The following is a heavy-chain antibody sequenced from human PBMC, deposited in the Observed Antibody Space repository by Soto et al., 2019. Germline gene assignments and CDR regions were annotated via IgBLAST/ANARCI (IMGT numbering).Heavy chain of an antibody. D-gene: IGHD6-13*01. CDR3: ARTPSSFGSSWYARFDY. CDR1: GFTFSSYA. Sequence: GGSLRLSCAASGFTFSSYAMSWVRPAPGKGLEWVAVISYDGSNKYYADSVKGRFTISRDNSKNTLYLQMNSLRAEDTAVYYCARTPSSFGSSWYARFDYWGQGTLVTVSS. V-gene: IGHV3-30-3*01. CDR2: ISYDGSNK. J-gene: IGHJ4*02.